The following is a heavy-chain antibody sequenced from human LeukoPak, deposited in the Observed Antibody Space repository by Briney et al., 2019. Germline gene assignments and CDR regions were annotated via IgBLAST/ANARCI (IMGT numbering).Heavy chain of an antibody. CDR1: GFTFSNYW. CDR2: ISTDGKST. Sequence: HPGGSLRLSCVASGFTFSNYWMLWVRQAPGKGLMWVSLISTDGKSTRYAESVKGRFTISRDNAKNALYLQMNSLRAEDTAVYYCAPSEEKQQLDPWGQGTLVTVSS. J-gene: IGHJ5*02. V-gene: IGHV3-74*01. CDR3: APSEEKQQLDP. D-gene: IGHD6-13*01.